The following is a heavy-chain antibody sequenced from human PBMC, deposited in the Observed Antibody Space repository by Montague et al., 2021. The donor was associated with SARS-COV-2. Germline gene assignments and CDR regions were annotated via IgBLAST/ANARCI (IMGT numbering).Heavy chain of an antibody. CDR1: GGSISSGSYY. J-gene: IGHJ5*02. Sequence: TLSLTCTVSGGSISSGSYYWSWIRQPAGKGLEWIGRIYTSGSTNYNPSLKSRVTISVDTSKNQFSLKLSSVTAADTAVYYCAREIGLVTIFGVVTISGWFDPWSQGTLVTVSS. CDR2: IYTSGST. V-gene: IGHV4-61*02. D-gene: IGHD3-3*01. CDR3: AREIGLVTIFGVVTISGWFDP.